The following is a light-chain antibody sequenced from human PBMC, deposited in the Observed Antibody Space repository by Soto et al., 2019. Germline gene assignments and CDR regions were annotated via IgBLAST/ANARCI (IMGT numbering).Light chain of an antibody. CDR1: QSVSSSY. CDR3: KQYGSSPLT. J-gene: IGKJ4*01. Sequence: EIVLTQSPGTLSLSPGERATLSCRASQSVSSSYLAWCQQKPGQAHRLLIYGASSRATGIQDRFSGSGSGTDFTLTIRRLEPEDFAVYYCKQYGSSPLTFGGGTKVDIK. CDR2: GAS. V-gene: IGKV3-20*01.